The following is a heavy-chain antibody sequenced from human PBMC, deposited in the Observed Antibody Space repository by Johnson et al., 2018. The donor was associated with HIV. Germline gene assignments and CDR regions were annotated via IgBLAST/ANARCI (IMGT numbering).Heavy chain of an antibody. CDR1: GFTFSSYD. Sequence: VQLVESGGGLVQPGGSLRLSCAASGFTFSSYDMHWVRQATGKGLEWVSAIGTAGDTYYPGSVKGRFTISRENAKNSLYLQMNSLRAGDTAVYYCARGLRGAQNDAFDIWGQGTMVTVSS. CDR3: ARGLRGAQNDAFDI. D-gene: IGHD1-26*01. V-gene: IGHV3-13*01. CDR2: IGTAGDT. J-gene: IGHJ3*02.